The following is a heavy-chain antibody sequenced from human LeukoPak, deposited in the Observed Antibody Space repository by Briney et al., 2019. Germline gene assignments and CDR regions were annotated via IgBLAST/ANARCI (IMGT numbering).Heavy chain of an antibody. CDR2: ISSSGNAI. CDR1: GFTFNNYW. D-gene: IGHD6-19*01. V-gene: IGHV3-48*04. Sequence: GGSLRLSCAASGFTFNNYWMTWVRQAPGKGLEGVSYISSSGNAIYYADSVKGRFTISRDNAKNSPYLQMNSLRAEDTAVYYCAINGFSSGWYEPYYFDNWGQGTLVTVSS. CDR3: AINGFSSGWYEPYYFDN. J-gene: IGHJ4*02.